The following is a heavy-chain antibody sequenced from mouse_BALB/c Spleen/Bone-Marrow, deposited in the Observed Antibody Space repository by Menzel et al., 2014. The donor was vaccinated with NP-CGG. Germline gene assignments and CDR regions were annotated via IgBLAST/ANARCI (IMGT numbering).Heavy chain of an antibody. V-gene: IGHV1-82*01. CDR2: IYPGDGDT. CDR1: GYAFSSSW. CDR3: ARDGYSERNYFDY. J-gene: IGHJ2*01. D-gene: IGHD2-12*01. Sequence: VQLQQSGPELVKPGASVKISCKASGYAFSSSWMNWVKQRPGQGLEWIGRIYPGDGDTNYNGKFKGKATLTADKSSSTAYMQISSLSSVDSAVYFCARDGYSERNYFDYWGQGTTLTVSS.